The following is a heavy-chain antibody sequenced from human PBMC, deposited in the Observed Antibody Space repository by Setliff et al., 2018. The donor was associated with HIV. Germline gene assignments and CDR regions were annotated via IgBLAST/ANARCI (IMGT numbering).Heavy chain of an antibody. Sequence: TSETLSLTCAVFGTSFSGYYFSWIRQPPGKGLEWIGEVNYSGSTNYNPSLKSRVTMSVDTSKNRFSLKLSSVTAFDTAVYYCAKTVVGDSYALPNDAFDIWGQGTMVTVSS. J-gene: IGHJ3*02. V-gene: IGHV4-34*10. CDR2: VNYSGST. CDR3: AKTVVGDSYALPNDAFDI. D-gene: IGHD3-16*01. CDR1: GTSFSGYY.